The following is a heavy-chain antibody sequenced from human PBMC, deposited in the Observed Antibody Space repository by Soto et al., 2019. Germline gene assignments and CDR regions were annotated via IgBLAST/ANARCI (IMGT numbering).Heavy chain of an antibody. CDR3: ARGMTDYDSSGYYPFFDY. V-gene: IGHV4-31*03. D-gene: IGHD3-22*01. J-gene: IGHJ4*02. CDR1: GGSISSGGYY. CDR2: IYYSGST. Sequence: SEPLSLTSTVSGGSISSGGYYWSWIRQHPGKGLEWIGYIYYSGSTYYNPSLKSRVTISVDTSKNQFSLKLSSVTAADTAVYYCARGMTDYDSSGYYPFFDYWGQGTLVTVSS.